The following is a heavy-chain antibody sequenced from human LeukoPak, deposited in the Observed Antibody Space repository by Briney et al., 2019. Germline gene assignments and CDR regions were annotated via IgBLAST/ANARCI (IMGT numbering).Heavy chain of an antibody. D-gene: IGHD3-10*01. J-gene: IGHJ5*02. CDR2: IYYSGST. V-gene: IGHV4-30-4*01. CDR1: GGSISSGDYY. Sequence: PSQTLSLTCTVSGGSISSGDYYWSWIRQPPGKGLEWIGYIYYSGSTYYNPSLKSRVTISVDTSKNQFSLKLSSVTAADTAVYYCARGRITMVRGVIITNWFDPWGQGTLVTVSS. CDR3: ARGRITMVRGVIITNWFDP.